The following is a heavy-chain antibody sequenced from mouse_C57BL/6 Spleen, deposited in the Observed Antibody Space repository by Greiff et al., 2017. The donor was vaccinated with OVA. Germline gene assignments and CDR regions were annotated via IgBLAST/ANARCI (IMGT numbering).Heavy chain of an antibody. V-gene: IGHV5-9-1*02. D-gene: IGHD2-10*01. CDR3: TRAYYEGAMDY. CDR1: GFTFSSYA. CDR2: ISSGGDYI. J-gene: IGHJ4*01. Sequence: EVKVVESGEGLVKPGGSLKLSCAASGFTFSSYAMSWVRQTPEKRLEWVAYISSGGDYIYYADTVKGRFTISRDNARNTLYLQMSSLKSEDTAMYYCTRAYYEGAMDYWGQGTSVTVSS.